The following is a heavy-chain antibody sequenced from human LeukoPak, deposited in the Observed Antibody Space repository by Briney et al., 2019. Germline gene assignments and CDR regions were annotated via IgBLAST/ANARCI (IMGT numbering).Heavy chain of an antibody. Sequence: GGSLRLSCAASGFTFSTYWLTWVRQAPGKGLEWVANIKHDGSQKYYVDSVKGRFTVSRDNAKHSLYLQMNSLRAEDTAVYYCARGSYYYGSGNYYYAMDVWGQGTTVTVSS. J-gene: IGHJ6*02. CDR1: GFTFSTYW. V-gene: IGHV3-7*04. CDR3: ARGSYYYGSGNYYYAMDV. CDR2: IKHDGSQK. D-gene: IGHD3-10*01.